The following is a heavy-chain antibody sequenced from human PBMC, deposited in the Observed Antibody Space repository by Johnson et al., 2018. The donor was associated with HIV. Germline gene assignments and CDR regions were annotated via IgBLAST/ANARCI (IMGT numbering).Heavy chain of an antibody. CDR1: GVTVSSNY. CDR2: IYSGGST. J-gene: IGHJ3*02. CDR3: ARGHMVRGVTHAFDI. D-gene: IGHD3-10*01. V-gene: IGHV3-53*01. Sequence: VQLVESGGGLIQPGGSLRLSCAASGVTVSSNYMSWVRQAPGKGLEWVSVIYSGGSTYYADSVKGRFTISRDNSKNKLYLQMNSCGAEDTAVYYCARGHMVRGVTHAFDIWGQGTMVAVSS.